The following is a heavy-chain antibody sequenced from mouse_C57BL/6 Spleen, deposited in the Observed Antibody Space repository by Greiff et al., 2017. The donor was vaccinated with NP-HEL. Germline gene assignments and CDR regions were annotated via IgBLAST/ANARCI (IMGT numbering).Heavy chain of an antibody. Sequence: EVKVVESGGGLVQSGRSLRLSCATSGFTFSDFYMEWVRQAPGKGLEWIAASRNKANDYTTEYSASVKGRFIVSRDTSQSILYLQMNALRAEDTAIYYCARELTGYYAMDYWGQGTSVTVSS. CDR2: SRNKANDYTT. D-gene: IGHD4-1*01. CDR3: ARELTGYYAMDY. V-gene: IGHV7-1*01. J-gene: IGHJ4*01. CDR1: GFTFSDFY.